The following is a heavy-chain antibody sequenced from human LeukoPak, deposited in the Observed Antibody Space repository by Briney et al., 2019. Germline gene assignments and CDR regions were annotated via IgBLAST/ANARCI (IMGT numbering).Heavy chain of an antibody. J-gene: IGHJ6*02. Sequence: ASVKVSCKAFGYTFTSYGISWVRQAPGQGLEWMGWISAYNGNTNYAQKFQDRVTMTTDKSTTTAYMELTSLTSDDTAVYYCARADYYGSGSFSPDYYYGMDVWGQGTTVAVFS. D-gene: IGHD3-10*01. CDR2: ISAYNGNT. CDR1: GYTFTSYG. V-gene: IGHV1-18*01. CDR3: ARADYYGSGSFSPDYYYGMDV.